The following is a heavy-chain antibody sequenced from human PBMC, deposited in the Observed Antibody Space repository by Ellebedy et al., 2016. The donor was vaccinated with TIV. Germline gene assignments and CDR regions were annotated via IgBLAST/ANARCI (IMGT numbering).Heavy chain of an antibody. D-gene: IGHD4-17*01. CDR2: INQDGSEK. CDR3: ATDGSYGDYLSPTHAFEI. J-gene: IGHJ3*02. Sequence: GESLKISCAASGLPFRSYWVTWVRQAPGKGLEWVANINQDGSEKFYVDSVKGRSTISRDNAKNSLDLQMNSLRAEDTAIYYCATDGSYGDYLSPTHAFEIWGQGTMVTVSP. V-gene: IGHV3-7*01. CDR1: GLPFRSYW.